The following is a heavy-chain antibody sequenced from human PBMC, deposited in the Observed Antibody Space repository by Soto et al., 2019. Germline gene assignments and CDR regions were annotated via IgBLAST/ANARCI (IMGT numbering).Heavy chain of an antibody. V-gene: IGHV3-23*01. CDR2: ISGSGGST. Sequence: KGLEWVSAISGSGGSTYYADSVKGRFTISRDNSKNTLYLQMNSLRAEDTAVYYCAKDARYFGWLLWHYYFDYWGQGTLVTVSS. D-gene: IGHD3-9*01. J-gene: IGHJ4*02. CDR3: AKDARYFGWLLWHYYFDY.